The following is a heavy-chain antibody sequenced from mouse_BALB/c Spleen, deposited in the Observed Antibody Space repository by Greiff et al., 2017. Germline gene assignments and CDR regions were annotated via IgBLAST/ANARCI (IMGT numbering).Heavy chain of an antibody. Sequence: EVQLVESGAELVKPGASVKLSCTASGFNIKDTYMHWVKQRPEQGLEWIGRIDPANGNTKYDPKFQGKATITADTSSNTAYLQLSSLTSEDTAVYYCAITTGGFAYWGQGTLVTVSA. CDR3: AITTGGFAY. D-gene: IGHD2-4*01. CDR2: IDPANGNT. CDR1: GFNIKDTY. J-gene: IGHJ3*01. V-gene: IGHV14-3*02.